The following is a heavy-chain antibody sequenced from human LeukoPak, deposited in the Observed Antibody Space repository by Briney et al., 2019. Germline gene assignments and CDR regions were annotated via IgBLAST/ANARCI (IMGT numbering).Heavy chain of an antibody. V-gene: IGHV3-74*01. CDR1: GFTFSSYW. D-gene: IGHD4-11*01. CDR3: ARGTQVGLQALGIDY. Sequence: GGSLRLSCAASGFTFSSYWMHWVRQAPGKGLVWVSRINSDGSSTSYADSVKGRFTISRDNAKNTLYLQMNSLRAEDTAVYYCARGTQVGLQALGIDYWGQGTLVTVSS. CDR2: INSDGSST. J-gene: IGHJ4*02.